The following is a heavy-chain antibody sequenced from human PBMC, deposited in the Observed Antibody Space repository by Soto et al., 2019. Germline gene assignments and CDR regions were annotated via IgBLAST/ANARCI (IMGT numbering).Heavy chain of an antibody. CDR3: ARDLAKGGGSAGFDY. Sequence: GKVSWKASGYTFPVHYMDWVRQAPGQGLEWMGWINPKSGGTMYPQKFQGRVTMTWDTSISTAYMALTRLRSDDTAVYYCARDLAKGGGSAGFDYWGQGTLVTVS. CDR2: INPKSGGT. J-gene: IGHJ4*02. V-gene: IGHV1-2*02. D-gene: IGHD1-26*01. CDR1: GYTFPVHY.